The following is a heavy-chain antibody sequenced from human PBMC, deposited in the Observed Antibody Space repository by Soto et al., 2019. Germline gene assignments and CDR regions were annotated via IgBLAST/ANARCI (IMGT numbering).Heavy chain of an antibody. D-gene: IGHD2-8*01. J-gene: IGHJ4*02. CDR2: ISAYNGNT. CDR3: ARVNIVLMVYATDY. Sequence: ASLKVSCKASGYTFTSYGISWVRQAPGQGLEWMGWISAYNGNTNYAQKLQGRVTMTTDTSTSTAYMELRSLRSDDTAVYYCARVNIVLMVYATDYWGQGXLVTVPS. V-gene: IGHV1-18*01. CDR1: GYTFTSYG.